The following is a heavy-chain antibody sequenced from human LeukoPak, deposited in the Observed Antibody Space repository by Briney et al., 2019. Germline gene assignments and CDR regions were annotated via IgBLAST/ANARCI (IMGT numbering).Heavy chain of an antibody. V-gene: IGHV1-2*02. CDR2: ISPNSGGT. D-gene: IGHD3-10*01. CDR3: ARGPSGSGGYDY. CDR1: GFTFSGYY. Sequence: ASVKVSCKASGFTFSGYYMHWVRQAPGQGLEWMAWISPNSGGTNCVQKFQGRVAVTRDTSISTDYMEISGLTSDDTALYYCARGPSGSGGYDYWGQGTLVTVSS. J-gene: IGHJ4*02.